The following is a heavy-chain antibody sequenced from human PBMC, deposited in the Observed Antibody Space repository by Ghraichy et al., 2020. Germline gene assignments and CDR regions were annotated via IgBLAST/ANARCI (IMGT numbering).Heavy chain of an antibody. D-gene: IGHD6-13*01. Sequence: SETLSLTCTVSGGSISSYYWSWIRQPPGKGLEWIGYIYYSGSTNYNPSLKSRITISVDTSKNQFSLKLSSLTAPDTAVYYCARVSIAAADYYGMDVWGQGTTVTVSS. CDR3: ARVSIAAADYYGMDV. J-gene: IGHJ6*02. CDR1: GGSISSYY. V-gene: IGHV4-59*01. CDR2: IYYSGST.